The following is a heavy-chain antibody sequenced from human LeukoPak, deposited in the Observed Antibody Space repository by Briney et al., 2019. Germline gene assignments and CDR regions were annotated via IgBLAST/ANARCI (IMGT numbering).Heavy chain of an antibody. D-gene: IGHD6-13*01. V-gene: IGHV4-39*07. Sequence: SETLSLTCTVSGGSISSSSYYWGWIRQPPGKGLEWIGSIYYSGSTYYNPSLKSRVTISVDTSKNQFSLKLSSVTAADTAVYYCARVSWYYYNTLDYWGQGTLVTVSS. CDR1: GGSISSSSYY. CDR2: IYYSGST. CDR3: ARVSWYYYNTLDY. J-gene: IGHJ4*02.